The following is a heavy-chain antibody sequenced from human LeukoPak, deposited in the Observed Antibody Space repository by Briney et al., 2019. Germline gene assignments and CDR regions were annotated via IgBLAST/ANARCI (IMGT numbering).Heavy chain of an antibody. CDR1: GFTFRGCG. CDR2: ISYDGSNI. J-gene: IGHJ4*02. CDR3: AKDYSSGWYYLDY. Sequence: GGPLRLSCAASGFTFRGCGMHWVRQTPGKGLEWVAVISYDGSNIHYADSVKGRFTISRDNSKNTVYVQMNSLRAEDTGVYYCAKDYSSGWYYLDYWGQGTLVTVSS. D-gene: IGHD6-19*01. V-gene: IGHV3-30*18.